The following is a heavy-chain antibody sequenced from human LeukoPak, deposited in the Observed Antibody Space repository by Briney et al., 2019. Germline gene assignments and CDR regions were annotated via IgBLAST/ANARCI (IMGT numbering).Heavy chain of an antibody. J-gene: IGHJ4*02. CDR2: INPSGGST. V-gene: IGHV1-46*01. D-gene: IGHD5-12*01. Sequence: ASVKVSCKASGYTFTSYYMHWVRQAPGQGLEWMGIINPSGGSTSHAQKFQSRVTMTRDTSTSTVYMELSSLRSEDTAVYYCARAGKWLGPGEYWGQGTLVTVSS. CDR1: GYTFTSYY. CDR3: ARAGKWLGPGEY.